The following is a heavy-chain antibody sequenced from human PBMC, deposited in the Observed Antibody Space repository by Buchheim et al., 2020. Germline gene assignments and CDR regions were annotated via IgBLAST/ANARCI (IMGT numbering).Heavy chain of an antibody. D-gene: IGHD3-22*01. CDR1: GFTFGDYP. CDR2: IRSKTKGGTP. J-gene: IGHJ4*02. V-gene: IGHV3-49*03. CDR3: TRARSSGYSVSTDY. Sequence: EVQLVESGGGLVQPGRPLRLSCTASGFTFGDYPMSWFRQAPGKGLEWVGFIRSKTKGGTPEYAASVKGRITISRDDFKGLVYLQMNSLKIEDTAVYYCTRARSSGYSVSTDYWGQGTL.